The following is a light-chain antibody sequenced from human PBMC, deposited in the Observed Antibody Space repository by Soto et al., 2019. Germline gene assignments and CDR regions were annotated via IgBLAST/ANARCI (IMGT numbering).Light chain of an antibody. CDR3: SSYTIINTWV. J-gene: IGLJ3*02. Sequence: QSVLTQPASVSGSPGQSITISCTGTSNDVGVYNYVSWYQQHPGKAPKLMIYEVTNRPSGVSNRFSGSESGNTASLTISGLQPEDEADYYCSSYTIINTWVFGGGTKLTVL. CDR2: EVT. V-gene: IGLV2-14*01. CDR1: SNDVGVYNY.